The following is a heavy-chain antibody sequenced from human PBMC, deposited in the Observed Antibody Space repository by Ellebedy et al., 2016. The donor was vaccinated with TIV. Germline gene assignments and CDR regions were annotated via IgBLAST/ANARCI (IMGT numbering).Heavy chain of an antibody. CDR1: GFIFTNYA. CDR2: ISYDGSYK. J-gene: IGHJ5*02. CDR3: AKGGGYDFSSGSYQNWFDP. V-gene: IGHV3-30*18. Sequence: GGSLRLSXSASGFIFTNYAMNWVRQAPGKGLEWVAVISYDGSYKYYADSVKGRFTISRDDSKNTLYLQMNSLRADDTAVYYCAKGGGYDFSSGSYQNWFDPWGQGTLVTVSS. D-gene: IGHD3-3*01.